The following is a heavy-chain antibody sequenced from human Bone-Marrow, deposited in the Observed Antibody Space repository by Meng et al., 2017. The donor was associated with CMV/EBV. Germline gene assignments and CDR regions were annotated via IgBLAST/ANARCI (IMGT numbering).Heavy chain of an antibody. CDR3: ARAPEYQLPKGYYYYGMDV. J-gene: IGHJ6*02. D-gene: IGHD2-2*01. CDR1: GFTFSSYG. CDR2: ISSSSSTI. Sequence: GESLKISCAASGFTFSSYGMNWVRQAPGKGLEWVSYISSSSSTIYYADSVKGRFTISRDNAKNSLYLQMNSLRAEDTAVYYCARAPEYQLPKGYYYYGMDVWGQGTTVTVSS. V-gene: IGHV3-48*04.